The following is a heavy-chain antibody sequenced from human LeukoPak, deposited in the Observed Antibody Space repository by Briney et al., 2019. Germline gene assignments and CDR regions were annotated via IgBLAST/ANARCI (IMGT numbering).Heavy chain of an antibody. D-gene: IGHD2-8*01. CDR1: GGSISGHY. Sequence: PSETLSLTCTVSGGSISGHYWTWVRQPPGEGLEWIGQIHYSGKADYNPSLRSRITISVDTSKNQMSLKVTSVTAADTAVYYCARTSPKNGAFDIWGQGTMVTVSS. CDR2: IHYSGKA. J-gene: IGHJ3*02. V-gene: IGHV4-59*11. CDR3: ARTSPKNGAFDI.